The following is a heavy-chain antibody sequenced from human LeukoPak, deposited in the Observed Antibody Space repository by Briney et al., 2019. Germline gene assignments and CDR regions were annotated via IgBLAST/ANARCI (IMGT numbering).Heavy chain of an antibody. CDR1: GFTFDFYA. D-gene: IGHD5-18*01. J-gene: IGHJ5*02. CDR2: IRSTGDNT. V-gene: IGHV3-23*01. Sequence: GGALRLCCAAYGFTFDFYAMAWARQAPGKGLGWVSAIRSTGDNTYYADSVKGRFTISRDNSKNTLFLQMNSLRAEDTALYYCAAFKDGYLDNWFDPWGQGTLVTASS. CDR3: AAFKDGYLDNWFDP.